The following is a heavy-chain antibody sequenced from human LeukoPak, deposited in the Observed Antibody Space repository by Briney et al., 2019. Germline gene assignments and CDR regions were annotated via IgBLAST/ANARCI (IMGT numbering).Heavy chain of an antibody. Sequence: GSPRLSCAASGITLSKDHFHRVRQAPGKGLEWVATIGVTGDTYYADSVKGRFTISREDAANSLYLQMRSLGAGDTALYYCTKEFCGSRAACAGGSYYDFWGRGALVTVSS. D-gene: IGHD2-15*01. V-gene: IGHV3-13*01. CDR1: GITLSKDH. CDR3: TKEFCGSRAACAGGSYYDF. J-gene: IGHJ2*01. CDR2: IGVTGDT.